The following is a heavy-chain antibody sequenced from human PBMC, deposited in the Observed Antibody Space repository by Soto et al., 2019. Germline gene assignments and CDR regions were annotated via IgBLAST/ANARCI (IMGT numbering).Heavy chain of an antibody. CDR3: ASGYCISTSCPMWYYYGMDV. J-gene: IGHJ6*02. CDR1: GGTFSSYA. V-gene: IGHV1-69*12. D-gene: IGHD2-2*03. Sequence: QVQLVQSGAEVKKPGSSVKVSCKASGGTFSSYAISWVRQAPGQGLEWMGGIIPIFGTANYAQKFQGRVTITADESTSTAYMELGSLRSEDTAVYYCASGYCISTSCPMWYYYGMDVCGQGTTVTVSS. CDR2: IIPIFGTA.